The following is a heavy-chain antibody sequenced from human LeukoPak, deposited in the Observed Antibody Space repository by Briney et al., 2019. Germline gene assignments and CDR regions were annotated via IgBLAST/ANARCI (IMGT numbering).Heavy chain of an antibody. Sequence: SETLSLTCTVSGGSVSGGSYFWTWIRQPAGTGLESIGRISSSGNTNYNPSLKSRLTISLDASNNQFSLKLSSVTAADTAVYYCARQYSDYGELDYWGQGTLVTVSS. CDR1: GGSVSGGSYF. CDR3: ARQYSDYGELDY. CDR2: ISSSGNT. D-gene: IGHD4-11*01. J-gene: IGHJ4*02. V-gene: IGHV4-61*02.